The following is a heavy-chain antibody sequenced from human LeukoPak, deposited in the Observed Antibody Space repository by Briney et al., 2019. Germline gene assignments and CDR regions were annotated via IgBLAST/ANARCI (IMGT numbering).Heavy chain of an antibody. CDR2: IRYDGSNK. J-gene: IGHJ4*02. CDR3: ARGGSTVVTH. Sequence: GGSLRLSCAASGFTFSSYGMHWVRQAPGKGLEWVAFIRYDGSNKYYADSVKGRFTISRDNAKNSLYLQMNSLRAEDTAVYYCARGGSTVVTHWGQGTLVTVSS. CDR1: GFTFSSYG. D-gene: IGHD4-23*01. V-gene: IGHV3-30*02.